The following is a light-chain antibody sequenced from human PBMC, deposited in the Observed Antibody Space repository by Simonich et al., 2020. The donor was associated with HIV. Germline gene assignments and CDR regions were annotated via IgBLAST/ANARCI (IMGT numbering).Light chain of an antibody. Sequence: DIVMTQSPDSLAVSLGERATINCKSSKSILYSSNNKNYLAWYQQQPGQPPKLLIYCASTRESGVPDLFSGSGSGTDFTLTISSLQAEDVAVYYCQQYYSTPQTFGQGTKVEIK. CDR3: QQYYSTPQT. V-gene: IGKV4-1*01. CDR1: KSILYSSNNKNY. J-gene: IGKJ1*01. CDR2: CAS.